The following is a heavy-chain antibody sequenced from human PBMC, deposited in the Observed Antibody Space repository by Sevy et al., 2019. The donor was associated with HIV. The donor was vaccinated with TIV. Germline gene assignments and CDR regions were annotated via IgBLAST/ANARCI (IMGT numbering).Heavy chain of an antibody. CDR1: GFTFSDYY. CDR2: VSGSDDTK. J-gene: IGHJ6*02. Sequence: GSLRLSSAASGFTFSDYYMSWIRQAPGKGLEWVSYVSGSDDTKYYADSVKGRFTISRDNAKNSLYLQMNSLRAEDTAVYYCARDHVKDGDLGDYYYFAMDVWGQGTTVTVSS. CDR3: ARDHVKDGDLGDYYYFAMDV. D-gene: IGHD4-17*01. V-gene: IGHV3-11*01.